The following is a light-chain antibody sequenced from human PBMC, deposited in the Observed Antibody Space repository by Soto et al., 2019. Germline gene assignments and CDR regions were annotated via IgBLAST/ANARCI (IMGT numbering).Light chain of an antibody. V-gene: IGKV1-33*01. Sequence: IQMTQCPSSLSASVGDRVSITCQASQDISNYLNWYQQKPGKAPKLLIYDASNLETGVPSRFSGSGSGTDFTFTISSLQPEDIATYYCQQYDNLPRFGGGTKV. CDR3: QQYDNLPR. CDR2: DAS. J-gene: IGKJ4*01. CDR1: QDISNY.